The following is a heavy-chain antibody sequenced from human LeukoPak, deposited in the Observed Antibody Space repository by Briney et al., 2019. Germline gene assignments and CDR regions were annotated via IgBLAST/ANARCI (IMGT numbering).Heavy chain of an antibody. Sequence: ASVKVSCKASGYTFSGYYMHWVRQAPGQGLEWMGWINPNSGGTDYAQKFQGRVAMTRDTSISTAYMELSSLRFDDTAVYYCARPFRPRRDRLVGTIGCDYWGQGTLVTVSS. CDR2: INPNSGGT. CDR1: GYTFSGYY. V-gene: IGHV1-2*02. D-gene: IGHD1-26*01. J-gene: IGHJ4*02. CDR3: ARPFRPRRDRLVGTIGCDY.